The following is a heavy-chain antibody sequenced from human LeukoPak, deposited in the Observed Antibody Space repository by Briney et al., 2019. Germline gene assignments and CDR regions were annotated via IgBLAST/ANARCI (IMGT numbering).Heavy chain of an antibody. J-gene: IGHJ5*02. Sequence: PSETLSLTCAVYGGSFSGYYWSWIRQPPGKGLEWIGEINHSGSTNYNPSLKSRVTISVDRSKNQFSLKLSSVTAADTAVYYCARAGGYCSGGSCYSNWFDPWGQGTLVTVSS. CDR3: ARAGGYCSGGSCYSNWFDP. CDR2: INHSGST. V-gene: IGHV4-34*01. CDR1: GGSFSGYY. D-gene: IGHD2-15*01.